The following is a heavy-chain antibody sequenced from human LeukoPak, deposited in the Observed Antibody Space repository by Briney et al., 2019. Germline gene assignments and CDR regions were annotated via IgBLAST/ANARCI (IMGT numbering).Heavy chain of an antibody. V-gene: IGHV1-8*01. CDR2: MNPNSGNT. J-gene: IGHJ4*02. CDR1: GYTLTSYD. Sequence: ASVKVSCKASGYTLTSYDINWVRQATGQGLEWMGWMNPNSGNTGYAQKFQGRVTMTRNTSISTAYMELSSLRSEDTAVYYCARGLYSSGWYRGEYYFDYWGQGTLVTVSS. D-gene: IGHD6-19*01. CDR3: ARGLYSSGWYRGEYYFDY.